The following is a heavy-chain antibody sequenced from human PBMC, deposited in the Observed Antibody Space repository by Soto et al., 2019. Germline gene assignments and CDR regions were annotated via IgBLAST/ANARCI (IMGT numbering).Heavy chain of an antibody. CDR1: GGSISSGDYY. D-gene: IGHD4-17*01. CDR2: IYYSGST. V-gene: IGHV4-30-4*01. J-gene: IGHJ4*02. Sequence: SETLSLTCTVSGGSISSGDYYWSWIRQPPGKGLEWIGYIYYSGSTYYNPSLKSRVTISVDTSKNQFSLKLSSVTAADTAVYYCARWTTVTDFDYWGQGTLVTVSS. CDR3: ARWTTVTDFDY.